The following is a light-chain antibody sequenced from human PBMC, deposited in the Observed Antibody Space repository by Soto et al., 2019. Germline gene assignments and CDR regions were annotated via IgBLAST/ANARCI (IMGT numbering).Light chain of an antibody. Sequence: QSALTQPASVSGSPGQSITIACTGTSSDIGGYNFVSWYQQHPGKAPKLLIYDVGNRPSGVSNRFSGSKSGNTASLTISGLQAEDEAHYYCNSYRTVSTYVFGTGGKLTVL. V-gene: IGLV2-14*01. CDR2: DVG. CDR1: SSDIGGYNF. CDR3: NSYRTVSTYV. J-gene: IGLJ1*01.